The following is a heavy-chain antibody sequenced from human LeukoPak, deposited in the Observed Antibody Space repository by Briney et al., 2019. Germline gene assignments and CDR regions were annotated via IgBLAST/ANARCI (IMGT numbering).Heavy chain of an antibody. CDR1: GFTFSSYA. V-gene: IGHV3-23*01. CDR3: ARVTFGGVIVLDY. J-gene: IGHJ4*02. CDR2: ISGSGGST. D-gene: IGHD3-16*02. Sequence: PGGSLRLSCAASGFTFSSYAMSWVRQAPGKGLEWVSAISGSGGSTYYADSVKGRFTISRDNSKNTLYLQMNSLRAEDTAVYYCARVTFGGVIVLDYWGQGTLVTVPS.